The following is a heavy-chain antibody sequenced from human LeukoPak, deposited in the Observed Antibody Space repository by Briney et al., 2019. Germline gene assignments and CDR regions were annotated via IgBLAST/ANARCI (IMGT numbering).Heavy chain of an antibody. J-gene: IGHJ5*02. CDR2: IWLDESNK. Sequence: GGSLRLSCAASGFTFSSYGMHWVRQAPGKGLEWVAVIWLDESNKYYADSVNGRFTTSRANSKNTLYLQMNSLRAEDTAVYYCARGGYYGSGYYPFDPWGQGTLVTVSS. V-gene: IGHV3-33*01. CDR1: GFTFSSYG. D-gene: IGHD3-10*01. CDR3: ARGGYYGSGYYPFDP.